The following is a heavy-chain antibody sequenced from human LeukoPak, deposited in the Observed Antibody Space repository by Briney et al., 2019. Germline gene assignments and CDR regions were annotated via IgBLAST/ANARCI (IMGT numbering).Heavy chain of an antibody. CDR3: ARHGFTGIVVVPAGLSWFGP. V-gene: IGHV4-38-2*02. CDR1: GYSISSGYY. Sequence: SETLSLTCTVSGYSISSGYYWGWIRQPPGKGLEWIGSIYHSGSTYYNPSLKSRVTISVDTSKNQFSLKLSSVTAADTAVYYCARHGFTGIVVVPAGLSWFGPWGQGTLVTVSS. J-gene: IGHJ5*02. CDR2: IYHSGST. D-gene: IGHD2-2*01.